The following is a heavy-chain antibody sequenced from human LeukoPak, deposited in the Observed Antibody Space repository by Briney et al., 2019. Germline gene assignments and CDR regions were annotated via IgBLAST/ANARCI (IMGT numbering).Heavy chain of an antibody. CDR3: ARDWPFYYDSSGPKDPGGDY. CDR2: ISAYNGNT. CDR1: GYTFTSYG. Sequence: ASVKVSCKASGYTFTSYGISWVRQAPGQGLEWMGWISAYNGNTNYAQKLQVRVTMTTDTSTSTAYMEMRSLRSDDTAVYYCARDWPFYYDSSGPKDPGGDYWGQGTLVTVSS. J-gene: IGHJ4*02. V-gene: IGHV1-18*01. D-gene: IGHD3-22*01.